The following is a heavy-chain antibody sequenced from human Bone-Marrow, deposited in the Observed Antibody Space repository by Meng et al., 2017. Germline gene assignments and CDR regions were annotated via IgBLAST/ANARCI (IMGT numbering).Heavy chain of an antibody. CDR2: ISYDGSDK. J-gene: IGHJ6*02. V-gene: IGHV3-30*04. CDR3: ARDFKFYHSSILWVWDYYYYGMDV. Sequence: GESLKISCAASGFTFNSYPLHWVRQAPGKGLEWVAVISYDGSDKYYADSVKGRFTISRDSSKSTLYLQINSLRRDDTAVYYCARDFKFYHSSILWVWDYYYYGMDVWGQGTTVTVSS. CDR1: GFTFNSYP. D-gene: IGHD6-19*01.